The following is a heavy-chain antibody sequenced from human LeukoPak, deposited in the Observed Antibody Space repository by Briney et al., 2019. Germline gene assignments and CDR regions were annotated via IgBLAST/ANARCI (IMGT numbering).Heavy chain of an antibody. D-gene: IGHD5-18*01. CDR2: IIPILGIA. V-gene: IGHV1-69*04. CDR1: GGTFSSYA. J-gene: IGHJ4*02. Sequence: SVKVSSKASGGTFSSYAISWVRQAPGQGLEWMGRIIPILGIANYAQKFQGRVTITADKSTSTAYMELSSLRSEDTAVYYCASLGARTAWGQGTLVTVSS. CDR3: ASLGARTA.